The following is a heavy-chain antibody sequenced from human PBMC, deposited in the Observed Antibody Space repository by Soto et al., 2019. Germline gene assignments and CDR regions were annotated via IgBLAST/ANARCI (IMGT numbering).Heavy chain of an antibody. D-gene: IGHD1-26*01. J-gene: IGHJ1*01. Sequence: QVQLVQSGAEVKKPGSSVKVSCKASGGTFSSYAISWVRQAPGQGLEWMGGIIPIFGTANYAQKIQGRVTITADESTSTAYMELSSLRSEDTAVYYCASPLVGATEGPQYFQHWGQGTLVTVSS. CDR2: IIPIFGTA. CDR3: ASPLVGATEGPQYFQH. V-gene: IGHV1-69*01. CDR1: GGTFSSYA.